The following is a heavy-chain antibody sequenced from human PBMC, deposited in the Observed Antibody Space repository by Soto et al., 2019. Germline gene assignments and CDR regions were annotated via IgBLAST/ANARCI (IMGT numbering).Heavy chain of an antibody. CDR2: IYYSGST. CDR1: GGSISSYY. D-gene: IGHD3-3*01. V-gene: IGHV4-59*08. Sequence: SETLSLTCTVSGGSISSYYWSWIRQPPGKGLEWIGYIYYSGSTNYNPSLKSRVTMSVDTSKNQFYLKLSSVTAADTAVYYCARHGYDFWSGYYIWFDPWGQGTLVTVSS. CDR3: ARHGYDFWSGYYIWFDP. J-gene: IGHJ5*02.